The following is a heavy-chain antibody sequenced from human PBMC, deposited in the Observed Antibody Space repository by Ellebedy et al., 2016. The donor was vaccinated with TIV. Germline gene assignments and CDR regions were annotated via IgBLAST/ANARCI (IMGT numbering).Heavy chain of an antibody. V-gene: IGHV1-18*04. CDR2: ISAFNGDT. J-gene: IGHJ5*02. CDR3: ARGFYERFDP. D-gene: IGHD2/OR15-2a*01. CDR1: GYKFTSYG. Sequence: ASVKVSCKASGYKFTSYGISWVRQAPGQGLEWMGWISAFNGDTNYAQKFQGRVTITTDTLTSTSYMEMRSWRYDETAVYYCARGFYERFDPWGQGTLVTFSS.